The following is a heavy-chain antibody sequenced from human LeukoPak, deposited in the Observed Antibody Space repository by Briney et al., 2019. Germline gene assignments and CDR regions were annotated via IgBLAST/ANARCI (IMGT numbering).Heavy chain of an antibody. CDR3: AKPEARYYFDY. CDR1: GFTFSSYG. V-gene: IGHV3-23*01. CDR2: ISGSSGST. Sequence: GGSLRLSCAASGFTFSSYGMSWVRQAPGKGLEWVSAISGSSGSTYYADSVKGRFTISRDNSKNTLYLQMNSLRAGDTAVYYCAKPEARYYFDYWGQGTLVTVSS. D-gene: IGHD5-12*01. J-gene: IGHJ4*02.